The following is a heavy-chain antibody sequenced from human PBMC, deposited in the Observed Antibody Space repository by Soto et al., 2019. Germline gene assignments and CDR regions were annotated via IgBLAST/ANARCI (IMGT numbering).Heavy chain of an antibody. Sequence: GASVKVSCKASGYTFTSYDINWVRQATGQGLEWMGWMNPNSGNTGYAQKFQGRVTMTRDTSISTAYMELSSLRSEDTAVYYCAAPPQRRGGQNYYYYYGMDVWGQGTTVTVSS. V-gene: IGHV1-8*01. D-gene: IGHD1-1*01. J-gene: IGHJ6*02. CDR2: MNPNSGNT. CDR3: AAPPQRRGGQNYYYYYGMDV. CDR1: GYTFTSYD.